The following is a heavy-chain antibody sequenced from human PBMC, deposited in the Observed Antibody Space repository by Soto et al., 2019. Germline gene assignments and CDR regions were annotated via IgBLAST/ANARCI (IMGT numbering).Heavy chain of an antibody. CDR1: GYTFTDYY. D-gene: IGHD2-8*01. CDR2: INPNGGGT. Sequence: QVQLVQSGAEVKTPGASVKVSCKASGYTFTDYYMHWVRQAPGQGLEWMGWINPNGGGTNYAQKFQGWLTMTRDTXXSTTYLELSRLTPDDTAVYYCAREVHRTSLYGMDVWGQGTTVTVSS. J-gene: IGHJ6*02. V-gene: IGHV1-2*04. CDR3: AREVHRTSLYGMDV.